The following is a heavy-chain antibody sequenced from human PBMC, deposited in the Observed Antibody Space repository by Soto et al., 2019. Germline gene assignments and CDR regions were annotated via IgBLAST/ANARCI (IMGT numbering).Heavy chain of an antibody. Sequence: PGGSLRLSCAASGFTFSSYWMSWVRQAPGRGLEWVANIKQDGSEKYYVDYVKGRFTISRDNAKNSLYLQMNSLRAEDTAVYYCARVRWFGDDAFDIWGQGTMVTVSS. D-gene: IGHD3-10*01. J-gene: IGHJ3*02. CDR1: GFTFSSYW. V-gene: IGHV3-7*01. CDR3: ARVRWFGDDAFDI. CDR2: IKQDGSEK.